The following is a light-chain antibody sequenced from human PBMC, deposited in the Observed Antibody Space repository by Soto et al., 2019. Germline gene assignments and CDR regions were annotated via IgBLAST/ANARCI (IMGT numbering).Light chain of an antibody. CDR1: QSVSSN. CDR3: QQYNNWPRT. Sequence: EIVMTQSPATLSVSPGERATLSCRASQSVSSNLAWYQQKPGQAPRLLIYGASTRATGIPARFSGSGSGTEVTLTISILQSEDFAVYYCQQYNNWPRTFGQGTKVEIK. V-gene: IGKV3-15*01. J-gene: IGKJ1*01. CDR2: GAS.